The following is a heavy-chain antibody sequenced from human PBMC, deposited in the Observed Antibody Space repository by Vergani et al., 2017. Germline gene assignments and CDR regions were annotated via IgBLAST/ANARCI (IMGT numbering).Heavy chain of an antibody. Sequence: QVQLVESGGGVVQPGRSLRLSCAASGFTFSSYGMHWVRQAPGKGLEWVAVISYDGSNKYYADSVKGRFTISRDNSKNTLYLQMNSLRAEDTAVYYCARGGYGGNSIIGDSWGQGTLVTVSS. CDR1: GFTFSSYG. V-gene: IGHV3-30*03. D-gene: IGHD4-23*01. CDR3: ARGGYGGNSIIGDS. J-gene: IGHJ4*02. CDR2: ISYDGSNK.